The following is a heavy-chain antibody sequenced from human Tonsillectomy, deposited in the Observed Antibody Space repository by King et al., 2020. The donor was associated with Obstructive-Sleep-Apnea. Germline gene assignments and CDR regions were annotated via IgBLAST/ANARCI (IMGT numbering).Heavy chain of an antibody. CDR2: ISSSSSYI. J-gene: IGHJ6*02. CDR3: ASIEYSSSFGTEALRNYYYYGMDV. Sequence: VQLVESGGGLVKPGGSLRISCAASGFTFSSYSMNWVRQAPGKGLEWVSSISSSSSYIYYADSVKGRFTISRDNAKKSLYLQMNSLRAEDTAVYYCASIEYSSSFGTEALRNYYYYGMDVWGQGTTVTVSS. D-gene: IGHD6-13*01. CDR1: GFTFSSYS. V-gene: IGHV3-21*01.